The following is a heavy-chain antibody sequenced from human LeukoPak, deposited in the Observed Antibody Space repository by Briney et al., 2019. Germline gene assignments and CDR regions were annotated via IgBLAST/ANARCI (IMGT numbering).Heavy chain of an antibody. Sequence: GASVKLSCKPSGYTFTGYDITWGGRAPGQGLGWVGWMNPNSGNTGYAQKFQGRVTMTRNTSISTAYMELSSLRSEDTAVYYCARVSWLVKGDDYYYGMDVWGQGTTVTVSS. D-gene: IGHD6-19*01. CDR3: ARVSWLVKGDDYYYGMDV. J-gene: IGHJ6*02. CDR1: GYTFTGYD. V-gene: IGHV1-8*01. CDR2: MNPNSGNT.